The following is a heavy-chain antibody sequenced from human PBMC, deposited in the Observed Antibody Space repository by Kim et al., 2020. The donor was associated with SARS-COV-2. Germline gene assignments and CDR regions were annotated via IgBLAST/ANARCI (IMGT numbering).Heavy chain of an antibody. V-gene: IGHV3-48*02. J-gene: IGHJ4*02. CDR1: GFTFSSYS. CDR3: ARDEYYDILTGYHNAY. CDR2: ISSSSSTI. Sequence: GGSLRLSCAASGFTFSSYSMNWVRQAPGKGLEWVSYISSSSSTIYYADSVKGRFTISRDNAKNSLYLQMNSLRDEDTAVYYCARDEYYDILTGYHNAYWGQGTLVTVSS. D-gene: IGHD3-9*01.